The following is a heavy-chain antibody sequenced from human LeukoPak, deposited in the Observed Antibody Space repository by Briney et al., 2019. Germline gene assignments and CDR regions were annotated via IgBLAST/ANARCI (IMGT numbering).Heavy chain of an antibody. CDR1: GFTFSSYS. CDR2: ISSSSSYI. J-gene: IGHJ4*02. Sequence: GGSLRLSCAASGFTFSSYSMNWVRQAPGKGLEWVSSISSSSSYIYYADSVKGRFTISRDNAKNSLYLQMNSLRAEDTAVYYCARDLGRAYNGSGSYDYWGQGTLVTVSS. D-gene: IGHD3-10*01. V-gene: IGHV3-21*01. CDR3: ARDLGRAYNGSGSYDY.